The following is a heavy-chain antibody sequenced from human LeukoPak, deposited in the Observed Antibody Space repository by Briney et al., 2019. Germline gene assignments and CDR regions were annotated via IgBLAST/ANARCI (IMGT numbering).Heavy chain of an antibody. J-gene: IGHJ3*02. CDR2: INPNSGGT. CDR1: GYTFTGYH. Sequence: GASVKVSCKASGYTFTGYHMHWVRQAPGQGLEWMGRINPNSGGTTYAQKFQGRVTMTRDTSISTAYMELRRLRSDDTAVFYCARQRSGWSYDAFDIWGQGTMVTVSS. D-gene: IGHD6-19*01. CDR3: ARQRSGWSYDAFDI. V-gene: IGHV1-2*06.